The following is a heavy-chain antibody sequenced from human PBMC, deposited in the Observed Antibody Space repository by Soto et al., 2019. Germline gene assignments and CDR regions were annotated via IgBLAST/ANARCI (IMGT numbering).Heavy chain of an antibody. CDR3: ARGGMWYGDYVDYCDY. J-gene: IGHJ4*02. Sequence: SETLSLTCTVSGGSISSYYWSWIRQPPGKGLEWIGYIYYSGSTNYNPSLKSRVTISVDTSKNQFSLKLSSVTAADTAVYYCARGGMWYGDYVDYCDYWGQGTLVTVSS. D-gene: IGHD4-17*01. V-gene: IGHV4-59*01. CDR2: IYYSGST. CDR1: GGSISSYY.